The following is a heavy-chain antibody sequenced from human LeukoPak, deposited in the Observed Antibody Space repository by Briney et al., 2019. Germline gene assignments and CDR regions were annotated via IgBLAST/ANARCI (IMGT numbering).Heavy chain of an antibody. CDR3: ARASGRY. V-gene: IGHV4-34*01. CDR1: GGSFSGYY. CDR2: INHSGST. Sequence: SETLSLTCPVYGGSFSGYYWSWIRQPPGKGLEWIGEINHSGSTNYNPSLKSRVTISVDTSKNQFSLTLSSVTAADTAVYYCARASGRYWGQGTLVTVSS. J-gene: IGHJ4*02.